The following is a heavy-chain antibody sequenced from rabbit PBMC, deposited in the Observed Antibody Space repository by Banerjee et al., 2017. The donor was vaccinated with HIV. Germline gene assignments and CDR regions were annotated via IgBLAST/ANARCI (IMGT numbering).Heavy chain of an antibody. V-gene: IGHV1S40*01. D-gene: IGHD4-1*01. CDR3: ARDLAGVIGWNFGL. CDR2: IGTGSGST. CDR1: GFDFSSNA. Sequence: QSLEESGGDLVKPGASLTLTCTASGFDFSSNAMCWVRQAPGKGLEWIGCIGTGSGSTWYASWAKGRFTISKTSSTTVTLQMTSLTAADTATYFCARDLAGVIGWNFGLWGQGTLVTVS. J-gene: IGHJ3*01.